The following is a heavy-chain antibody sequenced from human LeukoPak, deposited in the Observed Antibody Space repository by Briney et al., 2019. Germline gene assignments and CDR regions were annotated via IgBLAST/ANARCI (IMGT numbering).Heavy chain of an antibody. V-gene: IGHV3-21*01. D-gene: IGHD3-10*01. Sequence: GGSLRLSCAASGFTLSSYSMNWVRQAPGKGLEWVSSISSSSSYIYNADSVKRRFTISRDNAKISLYVQMTSLTAEETAVYYCAREVPWFGELFATYYYYYGMDVWGQGTTVTVSS. J-gene: IGHJ6*02. CDR3: AREVPWFGELFATYYYYYGMDV. CDR2: ISSSSSYI. CDR1: GFTLSSYS.